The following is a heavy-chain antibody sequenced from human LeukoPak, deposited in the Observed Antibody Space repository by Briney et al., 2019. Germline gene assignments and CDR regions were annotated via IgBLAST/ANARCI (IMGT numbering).Heavy chain of an antibody. V-gene: IGHV1-8*01. CDR2: MNPNSGNT. J-gene: IGHJ4*02. Sequence: ASVKVSCKASGYTFTSYDINWVRQAPGQGLEWMGWMNPNSGNTGYAQKFQGRVTMTRNTSISTAYMELSSLRSEDTAVYYCARAGYSSSSGDYWGQGTLVTVSS. D-gene: IGHD6-6*01. CDR3: ARAGYSSSSGDY. CDR1: GYTFTSYD.